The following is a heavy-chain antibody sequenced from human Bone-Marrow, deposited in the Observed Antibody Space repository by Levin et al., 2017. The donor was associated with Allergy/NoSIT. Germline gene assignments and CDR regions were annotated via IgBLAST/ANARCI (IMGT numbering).Heavy chain of an antibody. V-gene: IGHV3-23*01. Sequence: GGSLRLSCAASGLIFSNYAMNWVRQAPGKGLEWVSQISGSGSNTHYADSVRGRFTFSRDNSHNTVYLQMNSLRADDTAVYYCAGYDTSGYHSPFDYWGQGTLVTVSS. CDR1: GLIFSNYA. CDR3: AGYDTSGYHSPFDY. J-gene: IGHJ4*02. D-gene: IGHD3-22*01. CDR2: ISGSGSNT.